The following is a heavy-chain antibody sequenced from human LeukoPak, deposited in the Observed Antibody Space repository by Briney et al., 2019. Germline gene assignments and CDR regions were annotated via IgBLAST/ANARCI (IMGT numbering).Heavy chain of an antibody. CDR3: ARGAALNRNSGGIDY. CDR2: IRQDGSDK. D-gene: IGHD1-14*01. CDR1: GFTFSNYF. V-gene: IGHV3-7*01. J-gene: IGHJ4*02. Sequence: GGSLRLSCAASGFTFSNYFMTWVRQAPGTGVEWVSLIRQDGSDKYYVDSVKGRFTISRDNAKNLLFLQMNSLRVDDTAVYYCARGAALNRNSGGIDYWGQGTLVTVSS.